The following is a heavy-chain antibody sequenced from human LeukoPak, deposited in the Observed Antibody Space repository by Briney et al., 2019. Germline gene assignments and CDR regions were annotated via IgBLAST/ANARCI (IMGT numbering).Heavy chain of an antibody. J-gene: IGHJ5*02. D-gene: IGHD4-17*01. CDR2: ITGGHYAT. Sequence: PGGSLRLSCAASGFSFSSFAMTWVSQAPGKGLEWVSSITGGHYATYNTDSVKGRFTISRDNAKNTLYLQMNSLRADDTAIYYCTKDPNGDYIGAFDPWGQGTLVTVSP. CDR3: TKDPNGDYIGAFDP. V-gene: IGHV3-23*01. CDR1: GFSFSSFA.